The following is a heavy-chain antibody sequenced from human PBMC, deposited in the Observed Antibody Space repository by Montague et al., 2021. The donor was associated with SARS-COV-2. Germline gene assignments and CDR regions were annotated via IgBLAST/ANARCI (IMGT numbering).Heavy chain of an antibody. CDR1: GGWNRGAD. CDR3: ARTGDAYTRYYFDY. V-gene: IGHV4-59*12. J-gene: IGHJ4*02. D-gene: IGHD5-24*01. Sequence: SETLSLTCCRSGGWNRGADRRRTRQNPRNTWKWFGDIYLRGSTSYNPSPKSRVTISIDTSKNQFSLRLSSVTAADTAVYYCARTGDAYTRYYFDYWGQGTLVTVSS. CDR2: IYLRGST.